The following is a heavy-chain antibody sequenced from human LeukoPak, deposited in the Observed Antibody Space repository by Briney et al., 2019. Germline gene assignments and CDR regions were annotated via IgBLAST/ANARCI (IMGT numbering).Heavy chain of an antibody. J-gene: IGHJ4*02. CDR1: GFTFSSYG. CDR3: AKGYGDYYDSSGYYYFDY. Sequence: GGSLRLSCAASGFTFSSYGMHWVRQAPGKGLEWVAVISYDGSNKYYADSVKGRFTISRDNSKNTLYLQMNSLRAEDTAVYYCAKGYGDYYDSSGYYYFDYWGQGALVTVSS. V-gene: IGHV3-30*18. D-gene: IGHD3-22*01. CDR2: ISYDGSNK.